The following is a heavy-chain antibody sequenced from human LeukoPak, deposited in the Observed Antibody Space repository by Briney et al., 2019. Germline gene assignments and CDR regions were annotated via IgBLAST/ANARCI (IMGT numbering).Heavy chain of an antibody. CDR1: GYAFTDYY. Sequence: GASVKVSCKASGYAFTDYYMHWVRQAPGQGLEWVGIINPNSGTTSYAQKFQGRVTMTRDTSTTTVYMELSSLTSEDTAVYYCARVGNTYYYDSSGSNGFDIWGQGTLVTVSS. CDR2: INPNSGTT. D-gene: IGHD3-22*01. CDR3: ARVGNTYYYDSSGSNGFDI. J-gene: IGHJ3*02. V-gene: IGHV1-46*01.